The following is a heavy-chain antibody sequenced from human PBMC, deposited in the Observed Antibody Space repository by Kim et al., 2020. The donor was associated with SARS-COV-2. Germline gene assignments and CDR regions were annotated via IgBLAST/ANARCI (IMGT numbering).Heavy chain of an antibody. V-gene: IGHV4-34*01. Sequence: SETLSLTCAVYGGSFSGYYWSWIRQPPGKGLEWIGEINHSGSTNYNPSLKSRVTISVDTSKNQFSLKLSSVTAADTAVYYCARGPATIFGVVTTVFDYWGQGTLVTVSS. J-gene: IGHJ4*02. D-gene: IGHD3-3*01. CDR2: INHSGST. CDR3: ARGPATIFGVVTTVFDY. CDR1: GGSFSGYY.